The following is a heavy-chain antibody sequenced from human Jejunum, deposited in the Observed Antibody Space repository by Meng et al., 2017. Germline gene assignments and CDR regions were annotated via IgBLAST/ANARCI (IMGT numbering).Heavy chain of an antibody. D-gene: IGHD5-24*01. J-gene: IGHJ4*02. CDR2: ISYDGSNK. CDR3: ARGGRDGHLDY. Sequence: GGSLRLSCAASGFTFSTYAIHWVRQAPGKGLQWLTVISYDGSNKYYADSGKGRFTISRDNSKYTVYLQMNSLRADDTAVYYCARGGRDGHLDYWGQGTLVTVSS. V-gene: IGHV3-30*04. CDR1: GFTFSTYA.